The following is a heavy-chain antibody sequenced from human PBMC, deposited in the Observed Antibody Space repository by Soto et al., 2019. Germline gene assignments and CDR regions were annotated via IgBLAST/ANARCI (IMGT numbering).Heavy chain of an antibody. CDR1: GFTFDDYA. D-gene: IGHD3-9*01. Sequence: LRLSCAASGFTFDDYAMHWVRQAPGKGLEWVSGISWNSGSIGYADSVKGRFTISRDNAKNSLYLQMNSLRAEDTALYYCAKDRDYDILTGPLFDYWGQGTLVTVSS. V-gene: IGHV3-9*01. CDR3: AKDRDYDILTGPLFDY. J-gene: IGHJ4*02. CDR2: ISWNSGSI.